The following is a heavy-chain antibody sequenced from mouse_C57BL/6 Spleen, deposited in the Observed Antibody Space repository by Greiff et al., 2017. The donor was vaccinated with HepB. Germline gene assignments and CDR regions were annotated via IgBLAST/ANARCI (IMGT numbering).Heavy chain of an antibody. V-gene: IGHV5-4*01. D-gene: IGHD2-1*01. CDR1: GFTFSSYA. J-gene: IGHJ4*01. CDR3: AGGGNYEGAMDY. Sequence: EVQLVESGGGLVKPGGSLKLSCAASGFTFSSYAMSWVRQTPEKRLEWVATISEGGSYTYYPDNLKGRFTISKDNAKNNLYLQMSHLKSEDTAMYYCAGGGNYEGAMDYWGQGTSVTVSS. CDR2: ISEGGSYT.